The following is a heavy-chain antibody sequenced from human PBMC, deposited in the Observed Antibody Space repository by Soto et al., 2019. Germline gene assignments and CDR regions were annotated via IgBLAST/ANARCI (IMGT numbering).Heavy chain of an antibody. CDR2: IIPIFGTA. J-gene: IGHJ4*02. CDR3: ARGGSYYDSSGYYRFDY. CDR1: GYTFSSYA. Sequence: ASVKVSCKASGYTFSSYAISWVRQAPGQGLEWMGGIIPIFGTANYAQKFQGRVTITADESTSTAYMELSSLRSEDTALYYCARGGSYYDSSGYYRFDYWGQGTLVTVSS. V-gene: IGHV1-69*13. D-gene: IGHD3-22*01.